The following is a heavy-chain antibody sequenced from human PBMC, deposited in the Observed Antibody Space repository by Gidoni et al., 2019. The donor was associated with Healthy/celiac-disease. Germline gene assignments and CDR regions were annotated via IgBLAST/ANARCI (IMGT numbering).Heavy chain of an antibody. D-gene: IGHD1-26*01. CDR1: GYTFTSYA. CDR3: ARDFGVGATLGTLDY. J-gene: IGHJ4*02. CDR2: INAGNGNT. V-gene: IGHV1-3*01. Sequence: QVQLVQSGAEVKKPGASVKVSCKASGYTFTSYAMHWVRQAPGQRLEWMGWINAGNGNTKYSQKFQGRVTITRDTSASTAYMELSSLRSEDTAVYYCARDFGVGATLGTLDYWGQGTLVTVSS.